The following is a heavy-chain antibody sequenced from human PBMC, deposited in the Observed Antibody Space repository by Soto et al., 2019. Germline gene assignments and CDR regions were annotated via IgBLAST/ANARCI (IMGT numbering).Heavy chain of an antibody. CDR2: IYYSGST. D-gene: IGHD1-20*01. CDR3: ARERIGIPHITGNNWFDP. CDR1: GGSISSYY. Sequence: PSETLSLTCTVSGGSISSYYWSWIRQPPGKGLEWIGYIYYSGSTNYNPSLKSRVTISVDTSKNQFSLKLSSVTAADTAVYYCARERIGIPHITGNNWFDPWGQGTLVTVSS. V-gene: IGHV4-59*01. J-gene: IGHJ5*02.